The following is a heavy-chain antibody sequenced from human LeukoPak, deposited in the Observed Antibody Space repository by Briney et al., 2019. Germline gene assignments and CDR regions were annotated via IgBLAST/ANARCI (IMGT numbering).Heavy chain of an antibody. V-gene: IGHV3-7*01. CDR3: ARETRYYDYVWGSYRSNYFDY. Sequence: GGSLRLSCAASGFTFSSYWMSWVRQAPGKGLEWVANIKQDGSEKYYVDSVKGRFTISRDNAKNSLYLQMNSLRAEDTAVYYCARETRYYDYVWGSYRSNYFDYWGQGTLVTVSS. J-gene: IGHJ4*02. D-gene: IGHD3-16*02. CDR1: GFTFSSYW. CDR2: IKQDGSEK.